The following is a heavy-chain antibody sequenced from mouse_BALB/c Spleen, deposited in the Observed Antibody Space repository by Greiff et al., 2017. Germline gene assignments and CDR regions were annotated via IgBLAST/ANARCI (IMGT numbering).Heavy chain of an antibody. CDR1: GFNIKDYY. Sequence: VQLKQSGAELVRSGASVKLSCTASGFNIKDYYMHWVKQRPEQGLEWIGWIDPGNGDTEYAPKFQGKATMTADTSSNTAYLQLSSLTSEDTAVYYCNAGVFAYWGQGTLVTVSA. CDR2: IDPGNGDT. CDR3: NAGVFAY. J-gene: IGHJ3*01. V-gene: IGHV14-4*02.